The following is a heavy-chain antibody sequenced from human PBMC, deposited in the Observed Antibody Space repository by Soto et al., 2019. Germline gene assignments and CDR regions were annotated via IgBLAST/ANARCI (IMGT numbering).Heavy chain of an antibody. J-gene: IGHJ6*02. CDR3: AGDIPAGYCAGGSGYYYHCMDV. CDR1: GGTFSTYA. Sequence: QMQLVQSGAEVKKPGSSVKVSCKASGGTFSTYAISWVRQAPGQGLEWMGGIIPIFRTTNYSQRFQGRVTITADEATSTAYRELSSLTSEDTAVYYCAGDIPAGYCAGGSGYYYHCMDVWGQGTTVTVSS. D-gene: IGHD2-15*01. CDR2: IIPIFRTT. V-gene: IGHV1-69*01.